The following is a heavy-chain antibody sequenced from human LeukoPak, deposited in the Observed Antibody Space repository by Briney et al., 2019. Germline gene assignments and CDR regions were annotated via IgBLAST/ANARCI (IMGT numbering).Heavy chain of an antibody. J-gene: IGHJ6*03. Sequence: ASVKVSCKASGGTFSSYAISWVRQAPGQGLEWMGRIIPIFGTANYAQKFQGRVTITTDESTSTAYMELSSLRSEDTAVYYCARNKYRRAYYYCYMDVWGKGTTVTVSS. CDR3: ARNKYRRAYYYCYMDV. D-gene: IGHD3-16*02. CDR2: IIPIFGTA. V-gene: IGHV1-69*05. CDR1: GGTFSSYA.